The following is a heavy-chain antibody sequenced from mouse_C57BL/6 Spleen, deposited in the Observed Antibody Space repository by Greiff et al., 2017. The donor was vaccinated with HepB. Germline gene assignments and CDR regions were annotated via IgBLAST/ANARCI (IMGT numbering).Heavy chain of an antibody. CDR1: GYTFTSYW. J-gene: IGHJ2*01. D-gene: IGHD4-1*01. V-gene: IGHV1-50*01. Sequence: QVQLQQPGAELVKPGASVKLSCKASGYTFTSYWMQWVKQRPGQGLEWIGEIDPSDSYTNYNQKFKGKATLTVDTSSSTAYMQLSSLTSEDSAVYYCARAGPDYFDYWGQGTTLTVSS. CDR3: ARAGPDYFDY. CDR2: IDPSDSYT.